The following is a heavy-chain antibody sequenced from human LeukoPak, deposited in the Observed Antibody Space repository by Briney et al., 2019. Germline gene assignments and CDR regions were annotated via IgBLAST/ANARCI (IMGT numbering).Heavy chain of an antibody. D-gene: IGHD5-24*01. V-gene: IGHV1-18*01. CDR3: ARDRGWLQFSTAGSFDY. CDR1: GYTFTNFG. J-gene: IGHJ4*02. Sequence: ASVKVSCKASGYTFTNFGISWVRQAPGQGLEWMGWITPYNGNTNYAQKLQGRVTLTTDTSTSTAYMELRSLRSDDTAVYYCARDRGWLQFSTAGSFDYWGQGTLVTVSS. CDR2: ITPYNGNT.